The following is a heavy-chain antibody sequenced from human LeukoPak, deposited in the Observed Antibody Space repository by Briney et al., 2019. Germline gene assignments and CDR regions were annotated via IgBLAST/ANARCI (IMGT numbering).Heavy chain of an antibody. V-gene: IGHV3-73*01. Sequence: PGGSLRLSCAASGFTFSGSAMHWVRQASGKGLEWVGRIRSKANSYATAYAASVKGRFTISRDDSKNTAYLQMNSLKTEDTAVYYCTRQYSSGLTIFDYWGQGTLVTVSS. CDR1: GFTFSGSA. CDR2: IRSKANSYAT. D-gene: IGHD6-19*01. CDR3: TRQYSSGLTIFDY. J-gene: IGHJ4*02.